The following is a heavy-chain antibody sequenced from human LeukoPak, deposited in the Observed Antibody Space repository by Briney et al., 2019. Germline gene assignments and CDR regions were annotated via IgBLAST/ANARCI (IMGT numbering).Heavy chain of an antibody. CDR3: VSQVVPAAIPDAFDI. J-gene: IGHJ3*02. V-gene: IGHV4-38-2*01. CDR2: IYRSYRSGSGST. CDR1: GYSISTGYY. Sequence: SETLSLTCAVSGYSISTGYYWGWIRQPPGKGLEFLASIYRSYRSGSGSTYYNPSLSSRITISLDASKNQFFLKLNSVTAADTTVYYCVSQVVPAAIPDAFDIWGQGTVVTVSS. D-gene: IGHD2-2*01.